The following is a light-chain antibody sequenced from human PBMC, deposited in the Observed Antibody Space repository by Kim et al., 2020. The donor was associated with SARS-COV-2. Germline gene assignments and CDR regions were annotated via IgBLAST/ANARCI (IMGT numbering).Light chain of an antibody. CDR3: CSYAGSYTFVV. Sequence: QSALTQPRSVSGSPGQSVTISCTGTSSDVGGYNYVSWYQQHPGKAPKVMIYDVTKRLSGVPDRFSGSKSGNTASLTISGLQAEDEADYYCCSYAGSYTFVVFGGGTKLTVL. CDR1: SSDVGGYNY. V-gene: IGLV2-11*01. J-gene: IGLJ2*01. CDR2: DVT.